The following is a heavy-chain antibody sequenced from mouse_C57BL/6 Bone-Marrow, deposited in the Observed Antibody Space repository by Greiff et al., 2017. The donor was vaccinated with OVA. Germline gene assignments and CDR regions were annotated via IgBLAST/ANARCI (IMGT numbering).Heavy chain of an antibody. V-gene: IGHV5-9*01. CDR3: AREGLPLDY. CDR2: ISGGGGNT. J-gene: IGHJ2*01. CDR1: GFTFSSYT. Sequence: EVQRVESGGGLVKPGGSLKLSCAASGFTFSSYTMSWVRQTPEKRLEWVATISGGGGNTYYPDSVKGRFTISRDNAKNTLYLQMSSLRSEDTALYYCAREGLPLDYWGQGTTLTVSS. D-gene: IGHD2-4*01.